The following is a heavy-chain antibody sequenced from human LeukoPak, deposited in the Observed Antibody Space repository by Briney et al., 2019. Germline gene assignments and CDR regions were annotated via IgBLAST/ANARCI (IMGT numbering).Heavy chain of an antibody. Sequence: SETLSLTCTVSGGSISSSSYYWGWIRQPPGKGLEWIGSIYYSGSTYYNPSLKSRVTISVDTSKNQFSLKLSSVTAADTAVYYCARSGSYAAAGDYWGQRTLVTVSS. V-gene: IGHV4-39*01. CDR2: IYYSGST. D-gene: IGHD2-15*01. CDR3: ARSGSYAAAGDY. CDR1: GGSISSSSYY. J-gene: IGHJ4*02.